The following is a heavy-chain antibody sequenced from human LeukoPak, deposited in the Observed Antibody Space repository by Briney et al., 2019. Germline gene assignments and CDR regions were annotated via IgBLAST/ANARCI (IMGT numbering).Heavy chain of an antibody. CDR1: GGSISSYY. CDR2: IYTSGST. V-gene: IGHV4-4*07. J-gene: IGHJ6*02. D-gene: IGHD3-9*01. Sequence: PSETLSLTCTVSGGSISSYYWSWIRQPAGKGLEWIGRIYTSGSTNYNPSLKSRVTMSVDTSKNQFSLKLSSVTAADTAVYYCARDFGLRYFDWLSVDYYYYYGMDVWGQGTTVTVSS. CDR3: ARDFGLRYFDWLSVDYYYYYGMDV.